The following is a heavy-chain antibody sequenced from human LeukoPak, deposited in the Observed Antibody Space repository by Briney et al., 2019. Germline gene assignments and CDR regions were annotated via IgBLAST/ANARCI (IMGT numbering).Heavy chain of an antibody. CDR3: ARGGGSIAARREGYLDY. J-gene: IGHJ4*02. CDR2: INHSGST. Sequence: SETLSLTYAVYGGSFSGYYWSWIRQPPGKGLEWIGEINHSGSTNYNPSLKSRVTISVDTSKNQFSLKLSSVTAADTAVYYCARGGGSIAARREGYLDYWGQGTLVTVSS. CDR1: GGSFSGYY. D-gene: IGHD6-6*01. V-gene: IGHV4-34*01.